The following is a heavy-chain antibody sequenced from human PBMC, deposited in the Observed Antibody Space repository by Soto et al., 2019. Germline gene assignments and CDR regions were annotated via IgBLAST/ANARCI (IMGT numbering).Heavy chain of an antibody. D-gene: IGHD6-19*01. Sequence: QVQLQESGPGLVKPSGTLSLTCAVSGGSISDNWWSWVRQPPGKGLEWIGEIYHSGTTNYNPSLKSRVTILVDKSASQISLTLNSVTAADTAVYYCARHVAVARTRGVGYWGQGTLVTVSS. CDR1: GGSISDNW. V-gene: IGHV4-4*02. CDR3: ARHVAVARTRGVGY. J-gene: IGHJ4*02. CDR2: IYHSGTT.